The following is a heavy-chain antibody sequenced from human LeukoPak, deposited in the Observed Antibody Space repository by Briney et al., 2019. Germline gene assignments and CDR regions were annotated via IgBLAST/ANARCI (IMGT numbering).Heavy chain of an antibody. Sequence: PGGSLRLSCAASGFTFRSYVMSWVRQVPGKGLEWVSAITGDGGGTNHADSVKGRFTISRDNSKNTLYLQMNSLRAEDTAVYYCAKETSSGNFVTLDRWGQGTLVTVSS. D-gene: IGHD1-26*01. CDR3: AKETSSGNFVTLDR. V-gene: IGHV3-23*01. CDR1: GFTFRSYV. J-gene: IGHJ5*02. CDR2: ITGDGGGT.